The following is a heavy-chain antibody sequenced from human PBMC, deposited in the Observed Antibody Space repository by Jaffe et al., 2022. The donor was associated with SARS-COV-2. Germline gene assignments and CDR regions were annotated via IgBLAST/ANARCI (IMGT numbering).Heavy chain of an antibody. Sequence: EVHLLESGGDMVQPGGSLRLSCAASGFIFNNFAMSWVRQAPGKGLEWLSGISGSGGSTYYPDSAKGRFIISRDNSNNTLFLHINSLRAEDTAVYYCACLLYSNDYYHGMDVWGQGTTVTVSS. D-gene: IGHD4-4*01. V-gene: IGHV3-23*01. CDR1: GFIFNNFA. CDR3: ACLLYSNDYYHGMDV. CDR2: ISGSGGST. J-gene: IGHJ6*02.